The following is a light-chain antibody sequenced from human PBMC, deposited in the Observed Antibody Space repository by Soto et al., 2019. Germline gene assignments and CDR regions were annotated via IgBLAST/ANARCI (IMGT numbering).Light chain of an antibody. CDR2: SNN. V-gene: IGLV1-40*01. J-gene: IGLJ3*02. CDR1: SSNIGAGYD. Sequence: QSVLTQPPSVSGAPGQRVTISCTGTSSNIGAGYDVHWYQQLPGKAPTLLIYSNNDRPSGVPYRFSGSKSGTSASLAITGLQAADEADYYCHSYDSSRSAVVFGGGTKLTVL. CDR3: HSYDSSRSAVV.